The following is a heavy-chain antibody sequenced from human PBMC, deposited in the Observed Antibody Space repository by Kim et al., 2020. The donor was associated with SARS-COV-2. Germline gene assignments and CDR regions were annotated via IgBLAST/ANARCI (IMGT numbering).Heavy chain of an antibody. Sequence: GGSLRLSCVASGFTFGAYAMFWVRQAPGKGLEWVSSINWDTSSIAYADSVKGRFAISRDNAKNSLHLQMDSLRSEDTALYYCAKGRLISVAGPLDLWG. CDR2: INWDTSSI. D-gene: IGHD6-19*01. CDR3: AKGRLISVAGPLDL. CDR1: GFTFGAYA. V-gene: IGHV3-9*01. J-gene: IGHJ6*01.